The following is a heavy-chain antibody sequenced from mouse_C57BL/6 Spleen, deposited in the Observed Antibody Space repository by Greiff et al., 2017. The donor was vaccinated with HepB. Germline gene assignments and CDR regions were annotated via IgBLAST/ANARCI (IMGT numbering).Heavy chain of an antibody. CDR3: ARGGDYDFIAY. CDR1: GYTFTDYY. D-gene: IGHD2-4*01. V-gene: IGHV1-76*01. J-gene: IGHJ3*01. CDR2: IYPGSGNT. Sequence: QVQLKQSGAELVRPGASVKLSCKASGYTFTDYYINWVKQRPGQGLEWIARIYPGSGNTYYNEKFKGKATLTAEKSSSTAYMQLSSLTSEDSAVYFCARGGDYDFIAYWGQGTLVTVSA.